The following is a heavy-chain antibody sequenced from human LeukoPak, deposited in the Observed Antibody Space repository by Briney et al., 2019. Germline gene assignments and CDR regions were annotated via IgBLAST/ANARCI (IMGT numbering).Heavy chain of an antibody. J-gene: IGHJ6*03. CDR1: GYTLTELS. CDR3: ATDLAERVSSSPTVDYYYMDV. V-gene: IGHV1-24*01. CDR2: FDPEDGET. Sequence: VASVKVSCKVSGYTLTELSMHWVRQAPGKGLEWVGGFDPEDGETIYAQKFQGRVTMTEDTSTDTAYMELSSLRSEDTAVYYCATDLAERVSSSPTVDYYYMDVWGKGTTVTVSS. D-gene: IGHD2-2*01.